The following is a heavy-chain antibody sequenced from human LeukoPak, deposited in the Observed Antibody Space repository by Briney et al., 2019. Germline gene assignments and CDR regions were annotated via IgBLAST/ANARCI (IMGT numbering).Heavy chain of an antibody. CDR3: AKDIRVTIFGVVQGGAFDV. CDR1: GFTFDDYA. J-gene: IGHJ3*01. CDR2: ISWNSGGI. Sequence: GGSLRLSCAASGFTFDDYAMHWVRQAPGKDLEWVSGISWNSGGIGYADSVKGRFTISRDNAKNSLYLQMNSLRAEDTALYYCAKDIRVTIFGVVQGGAFDVWGQGTMVTVSS. V-gene: IGHV3-9*01. D-gene: IGHD3-3*01.